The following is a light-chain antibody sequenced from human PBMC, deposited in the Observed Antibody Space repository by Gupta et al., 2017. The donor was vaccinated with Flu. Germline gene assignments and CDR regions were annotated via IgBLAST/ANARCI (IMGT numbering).Light chain of an antibody. CDR1: SSNIGAGYD. Sequence: QSVLTPPPSVSAAPGQRVTISCTGHSSNIGAGYDVHWYQQLPGTAPKLLIYGNSNRPSGVPDRFSGSKSGTSASLAITGLQAEDEADYYCQSYDSSLSGYVFGTGTKVTVL. V-gene: IGLV1-40*01. CDR3: QSYDSSLSGYV. CDR2: GNS. J-gene: IGLJ1*01.